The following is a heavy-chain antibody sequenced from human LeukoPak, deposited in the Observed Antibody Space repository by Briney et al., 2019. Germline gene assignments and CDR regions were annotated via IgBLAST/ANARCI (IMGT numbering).Heavy chain of an antibody. D-gene: IGHD6-19*01. V-gene: IGHV3-74*01. CDR3: ARYNSGWNDY. Sequence: PGGSLRLSCAVSGFTFSNYWMHWVRQAPGKGLVWVSRINGDGTVTFYADSVKGRFAISRDNAKNSLYLQMDSLRAEDTAAYYCARYNSGWNDYWGQGTLVTVSS. CDR1: GFTFSNYW. J-gene: IGHJ4*02. CDR2: INGDGTVT.